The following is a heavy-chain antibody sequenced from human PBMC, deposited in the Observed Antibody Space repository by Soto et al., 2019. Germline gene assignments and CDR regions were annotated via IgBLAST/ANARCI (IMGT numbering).Heavy chain of an antibody. J-gene: IGHJ4*02. CDR2: ISAYNGNT. D-gene: IGHD3-3*01. V-gene: IGHV1-18*01. CDR3: ARDGPHITIFGYGDY. Sequence: ASVKVSCKASAYTFTIYVISWVRQAPGQGLEWMGWISAYNGNTNYAQKLQGRVTMTTDTSTSTAYMELRSLRTDDTAVYYCARDGPHITIFGYGDYWGQGNLVTVSS. CDR1: AYTFTIYV.